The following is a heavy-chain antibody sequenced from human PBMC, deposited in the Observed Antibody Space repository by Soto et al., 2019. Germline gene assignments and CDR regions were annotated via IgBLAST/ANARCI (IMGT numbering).Heavy chain of an antibody. J-gene: IGHJ6*02. D-gene: IGHD1-26*01. CDR2: ISHDGGNK. V-gene: IGHV3-30*18. Sequence: QVQLVESGGGVVQPGRSLRLSCAASGFTFSSYGMHWVRQAPGKGLEWVAVISHDGGNKYYADSVKGRFTISRDKSKKTLYLQTNSLRVEDTAVYYCAKDLSVGRDGSNWYYYYGMDVWGQGTTVTVSS. CDR1: GFTFSSYG. CDR3: AKDLSVGRDGSNWYYYYGMDV.